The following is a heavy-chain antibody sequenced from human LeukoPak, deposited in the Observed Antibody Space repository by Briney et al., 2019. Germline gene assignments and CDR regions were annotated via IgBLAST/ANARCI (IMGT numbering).Heavy chain of an antibody. Sequence: GGSLRLSCAASGFTFSDYAMHWVRQAPGKGLEWVAIISYDGSTKHYADSVKGRFTISRDNSKNTLYLQMNSLRGEDTAVFYCARDRTWLRDFDYCGQRTLVTVSS. J-gene: IGHJ4*02. CDR3: ARDRTWLRDFDY. D-gene: IGHD5-12*01. CDR1: GFTFSDYA. CDR2: ISYDGSTK. V-gene: IGHV3-30-3*01.